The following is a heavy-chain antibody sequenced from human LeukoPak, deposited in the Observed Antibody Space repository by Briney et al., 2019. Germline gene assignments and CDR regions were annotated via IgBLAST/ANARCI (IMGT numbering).Heavy chain of an antibody. CDR1: GGSFSGYY. J-gene: IGHJ5*02. V-gene: IGHV4-34*01. CDR2: INHSGST. CDR3: ARAQVVVAAINWFDP. D-gene: IGHD2-15*01. Sequence: PSETLSLTCAVYGGSFSGYYWSWIRQPPGKGLEWIGEINHSGSTNYNPSLKSRVTISVDTSKNQFSLKLSSVTAADTAVYYCARAQVVVAAINWFDPWGQGTLVTVSS.